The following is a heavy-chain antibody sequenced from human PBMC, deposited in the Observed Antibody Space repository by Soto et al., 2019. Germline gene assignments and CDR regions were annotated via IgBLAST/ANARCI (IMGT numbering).Heavy chain of an antibody. CDR3: VRDLGWSPLWEY. V-gene: IGHV3-11*05. CDR1: GFTFSDYY. D-gene: IGHD1-26*01. CDR2: ISSTSSYT. Sequence: QVHLVESGGGLVKPGGSLRVSCTASGFTFSDYYMSWIRQAPGKGLEWISYISSTSSYTNYADSVKGRFTISRDNAKNSLYLQMNSLRDEDTAVYYCVRDLGWSPLWEYWGQGTLVTVSS. J-gene: IGHJ4*02.